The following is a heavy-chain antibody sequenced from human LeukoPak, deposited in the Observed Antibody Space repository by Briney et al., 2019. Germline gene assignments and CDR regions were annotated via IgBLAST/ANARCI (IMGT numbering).Heavy chain of an antibody. Sequence: GGSLRLSCAASGFTFSSYAMHWVRQAPGKGLEWVAVISYDGSNKYYADSVKGRFTISRDSSKNTLYLQMNRLRAEDAAVYYCAKAPATTCSGAYCYPFDYWGQGTLVTVSS. J-gene: IGHJ4*02. CDR2: ISYDGSNK. CDR3: AKAPATTCSGAYCYPFDY. V-gene: IGHV3-30*04. CDR1: GFTFSSYA. D-gene: IGHD2-21*01.